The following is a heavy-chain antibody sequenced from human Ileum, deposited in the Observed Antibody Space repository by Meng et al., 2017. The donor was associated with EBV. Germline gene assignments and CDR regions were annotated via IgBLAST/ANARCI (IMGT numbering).Heavy chain of an antibody. CDR3: ARARGGYTSGGCFDS. Sequence: QVQLPQWGAGPLKPSETLSLTCAVYGGSLSGYYWSWIRQPPGKGLEWIGEITHSGSTNYNSSLKSRVTILVDTSKNQLSLKMNSVTAADTAVYYCARARGGYTSGGCFDSWGQGTLVTVSS. D-gene: IGHD2-15*01. V-gene: IGHV4-34*01. CDR1: GGSLSGYY. J-gene: IGHJ4*02. CDR2: ITHSGST.